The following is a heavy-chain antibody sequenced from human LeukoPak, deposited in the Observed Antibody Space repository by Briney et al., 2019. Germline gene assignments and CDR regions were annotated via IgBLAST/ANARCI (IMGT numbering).Heavy chain of an antibody. CDR3: AREMTTDAFDI. CDR1: GFTLSNYG. D-gene: IGHD1-1*01. CDR2: IWYDGRNK. J-gene: IGHJ3*02. Sequence: GGSLRLSCAASGFTLSNYGMHWVRQAPGKGLEWVAVIWYDGRNKYYADSVKGRFTISRDNSENTLYLQMNSLRAEDTAVYYCAREMTTDAFDIWGQGTTVTVSS. V-gene: IGHV3-33*01.